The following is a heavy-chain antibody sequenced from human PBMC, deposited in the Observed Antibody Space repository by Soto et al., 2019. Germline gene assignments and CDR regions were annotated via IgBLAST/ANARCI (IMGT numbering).Heavy chain of an antibody. CDR2: IYYSGST. CDR3: ARGYYDFWSGYDYYYYYGMDV. D-gene: IGHD3-3*01. J-gene: IGHJ6*02. Sequence: QVQLQESGPGLVKPSETLSLTCTVSGGSVSSGSYYWSWIRQPPGKGLEWIGYIYYSGSTNYNPSLKSRVTISVDTSKNQFSLKLSSVTAADTALYYCARGYYDFWSGYDYYYYYGMDVWGQGTTVTVSS. V-gene: IGHV4-61*01. CDR1: GGSVSSGSYY.